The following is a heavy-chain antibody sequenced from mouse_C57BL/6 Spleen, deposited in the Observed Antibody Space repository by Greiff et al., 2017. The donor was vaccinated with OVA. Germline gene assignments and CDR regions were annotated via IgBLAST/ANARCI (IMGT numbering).Heavy chain of an antibody. CDR3: AREGAYDHTVPYYFDY. CDR1: GYTFTSYW. D-gene: IGHD2-12*01. CDR2: IDPSDSYT. Sequence: QVQLQQPGAELVKPGASVKLSCKASGYTFTSYWMQWVKQKPGQGLEWIGEIDPSDSYTNYNQKFKGKATLTVDTSSSTAYMQLSSLTSEDSALYYSAREGAYDHTVPYYFDYWGQSTTLTVSS. J-gene: IGHJ2*01. V-gene: IGHV1-50*01.